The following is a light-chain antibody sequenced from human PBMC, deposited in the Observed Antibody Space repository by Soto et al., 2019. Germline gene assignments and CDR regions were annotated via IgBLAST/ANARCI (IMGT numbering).Light chain of an antibody. CDR3: QQYDISPWT. J-gene: IGKJ1*01. V-gene: IGKV3-20*01. Sequence: EIVLTQSPGTLSLSPGESATLSCRASQSISFNYLAWYHQKPGQAPRLLIYGASSRATGIPDRFSGSGSGTDFTLTIIRLEPEDFAVYYCQQYDISPWTFGQGTKVDIK. CDR1: QSISFNY. CDR2: GAS.